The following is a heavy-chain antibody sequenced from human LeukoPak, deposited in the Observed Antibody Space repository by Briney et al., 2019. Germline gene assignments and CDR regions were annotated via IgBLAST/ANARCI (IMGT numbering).Heavy chain of an antibody. Sequence: VASVKVSCKASGYTFTSYGISWVRQAPGQGLEWMGWISVYNSNTKFAQKFQGRVTMTTDTSTSTAYMELRSLRSDDTAVYYCARDQLRLLVPSGGDYPFDIWGQGTMVTVSS. CDR2: ISVYNSNT. D-gene: IGHD3-3*01. CDR3: ARDQLRLLVPSGGDYPFDI. V-gene: IGHV1-18*01. J-gene: IGHJ3*02. CDR1: GYTFTSYG.